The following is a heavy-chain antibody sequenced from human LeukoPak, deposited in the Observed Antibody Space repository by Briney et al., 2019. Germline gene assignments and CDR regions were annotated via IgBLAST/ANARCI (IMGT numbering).Heavy chain of an antibody. CDR1: GFTFSSYA. J-gene: IGHJ6*03. CDR2: INNDGSST. Sequence: PGGSLRLSCEASGFTFSSYAMSWVRQAPGKGLVWVSRINNDGSSTSYADSVQGRFTISRDNAKNTLYLQMNSLRAEDTALYYCARVARGDYYYYYMDVWGKGTTVTVSS. D-gene: IGHD3-10*01. CDR3: ARVARGDYYYYYMDV. V-gene: IGHV3-74*01.